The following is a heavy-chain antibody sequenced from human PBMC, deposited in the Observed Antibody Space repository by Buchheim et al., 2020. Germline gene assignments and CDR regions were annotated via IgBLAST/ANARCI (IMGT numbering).Heavy chain of an antibody. CDR2: IYYSGST. J-gene: IGHJ5*02. Sequence: QLQLQESGPGLVKPSETLSLTCTVSGGSISSSSYYWGWIRQPPGKGLEWIGSIYYSGSTYYNPSLKSRVTISVDTSKNQFSLKLSSVTAADTAVYYCARLGGSAEHCSGGSCYSGDWFDPWGQGTL. CDR3: ARLGGSAEHCSGGSCYSGDWFDP. CDR1: GGSISSSSYY. V-gene: IGHV4-39*01. D-gene: IGHD2-15*01.